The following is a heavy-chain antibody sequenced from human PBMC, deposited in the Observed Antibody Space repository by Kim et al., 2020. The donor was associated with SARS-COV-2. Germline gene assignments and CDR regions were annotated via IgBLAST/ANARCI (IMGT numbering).Heavy chain of an antibody. CDR3: ARGAEVPSPRFET. CDR1: GASFSRSNYY. V-gene: IGHV4-39*07. J-gene: IGHJ5*02. CDR2: MYYSGNR. Sequence: SETLSLTCGVFGASFSRSNYYWGWIRQVPGKGLEWVGSMYYSGNRYYNPSLKSRVAISVDTSKNQFSLKMTSVTAADTAVYYCARGAEVPSPRFETWGQGTLVTVSS. D-gene: IGHD6-19*01.